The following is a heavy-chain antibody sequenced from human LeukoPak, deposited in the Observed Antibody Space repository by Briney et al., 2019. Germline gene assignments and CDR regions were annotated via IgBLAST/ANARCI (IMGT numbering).Heavy chain of an antibody. V-gene: IGHV5-51*01. D-gene: IGHD1-1*01. CDR2: IYPGDSDT. J-gene: IGHJ3*02. CDR1: GYSFTSNW. CDR3: AKGGNDDAFDI. Sequence: GESLKISCKGSGYSFTSNWIGWVRQMPGKGVEGMGIIYPGDSDTRYSPSLQGQVSISADKSISTAYLQWSSLKASDSAMYYCAKGGNDDAFDIWGQGTMVTVSS.